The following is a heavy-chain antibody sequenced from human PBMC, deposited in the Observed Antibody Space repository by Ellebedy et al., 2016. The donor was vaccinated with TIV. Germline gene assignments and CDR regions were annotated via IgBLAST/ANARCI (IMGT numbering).Heavy chain of an antibody. CDR3: ARRGRGAVGFDY. CDR2: CGGHDTAT. V-gene: IGHV3-23*05. Sequence: ETLSLTXAVSTLPISPYAIPWGRHAPRKDRKWVSACGGHDTATYYADSVKGRFTISRDNSKDTLYLQMNSLRAEDTAVYYCARRGRGAVGFDYWGQGTLVTVSS. J-gene: IGHJ4*02. CDR1: TLPISPYA. D-gene: IGHD1-26*01.